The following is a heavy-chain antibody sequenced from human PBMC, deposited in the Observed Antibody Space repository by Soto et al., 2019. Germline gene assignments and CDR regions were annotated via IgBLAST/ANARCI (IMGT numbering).Heavy chain of an antibody. CDR2: IIPILGIA. CDR3: AELVVADTGMDV. J-gene: IGHJ6*02. CDR1: GGTFSSYT. V-gene: IGHV1-69*02. Sequence: VQLVQSGAEVKKPGSSVKVSCKASGGTFSSYTISWVRQAPGQGLEWMGRIIPILGIANYAQKFQGRVTTTADKSTSTAYMELSSLRSEDTAVYYCAELVVADTGMDVWGQGTTVTVSS. D-gene: IGHD2-15*01.